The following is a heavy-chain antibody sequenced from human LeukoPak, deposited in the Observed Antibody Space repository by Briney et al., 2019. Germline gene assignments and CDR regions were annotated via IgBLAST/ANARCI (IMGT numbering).Heavy chain of an antibody. Sequence: ASVKVSCKASGGTFSSYAISWVRQAPGQGLEWMGGIIPIFGTANYAQKFQGRVTITADESTSTAYMGLSSLRSEDTAVYYCAGGATSGSYYNDAFDIWGQGTMVTVSS. D-gene: IGHD1-26*01. CDR1: GGTFSSYA. CDR3: AGGATSGSYYNDAFDI. CDR2: IIPIFGTA. J-gene: IGHJ3*02. V-gene: IGHV1-69*13.